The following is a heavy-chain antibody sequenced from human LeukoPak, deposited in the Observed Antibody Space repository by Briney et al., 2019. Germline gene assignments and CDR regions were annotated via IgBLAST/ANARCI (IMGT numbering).Heavy chain of an antibody. CDR1: GFTFSKYW. Sequence: GGSLRPSCAASGFTFSKYWMTWVRQAPGKGLEWVANIKEDGSEKYYVDSVKGRFTISRDNAKNSLYLQMDSLRAEDTAVYYCARVAYNYGSFDYWGQGTLVTVSS. J-gene: IGHJ4*02. CDR3: ARVAYNYGSFDY. D-gene: IGHD5-18*01. V-gene: IGHV3-7*01. CDR2: IKEDGSEK.